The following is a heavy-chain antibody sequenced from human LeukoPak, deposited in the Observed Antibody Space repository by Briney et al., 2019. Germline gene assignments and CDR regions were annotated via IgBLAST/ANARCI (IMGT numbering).Heavy chain of an antibody. J-gene: IGHJ4*02. D-gene: IGHD6-6*01. Sequence: GASVKVSCKASGYTFTSYYMHWVRQAPGQGLEWMGIINPSGGSTSYAQKFQGRVTMTRDMSTSTVYMELSSLGSEDTAVYYCSLTDSSSSAPFDYWGQGTLVTVSS. CDR1: GYTFTSYY. CDR2: INPSGGST. V-gene: IGHV1-46*01. CDR3: SLTDSSSSAPFDY.